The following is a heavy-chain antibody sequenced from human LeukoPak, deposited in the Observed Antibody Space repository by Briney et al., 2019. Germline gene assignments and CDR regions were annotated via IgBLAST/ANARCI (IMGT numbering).Heavy chain of an antibody. CDR3: AKDRIAWPTNFDS. D-gene: IGHD2-21*01. CDR1: ALTFSTYA. Sequence: GGSLRLSWAASALTFSTYAMSSVRQAPGKRLGWVSAISSSGGTTSYADSVKGPFSISRDPSKHTLYLRMDRLRAEDTSIYYLAKDRIAWPTNFDSWGEGTLVAVSA. V-gene: IGHV3-23*01. J-gene: IGHJ4*02. CDR2: ISSSGGTT.